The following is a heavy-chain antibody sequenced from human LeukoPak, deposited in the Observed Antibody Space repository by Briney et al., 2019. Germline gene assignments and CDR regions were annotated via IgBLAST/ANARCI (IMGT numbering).Heavy chain of an antibody. J-gene: IGHJ4*02. D-gene: IGHD4-17*01. CDR3: ARRLTTPYGPFDY. V-gene: IGHV4-4*02. CDR1: GGSISSGNW. Sequence: PSGTLSLTCDVSGGSISSGNWWSWVRQPPGKGLEWIGEIYHSGNTNYNPSLKSRVTISVDKSKNQFSLKLSSVTAADTAVYSCARRLTTPYGPFDYWGQGTLVTVSS. CDR2: IYHSGNT.